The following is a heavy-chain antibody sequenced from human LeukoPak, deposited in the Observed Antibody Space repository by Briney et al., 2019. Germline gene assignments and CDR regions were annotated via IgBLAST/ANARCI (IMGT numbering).Heavy chain of an antibody. CDR3: ARVLTYYYYGMDV. J-gene: IGHJ6*02. V-gene: IGHV1-18*01. Sequence: ASVKVSCKASGYTFTSYGISWVRQAPGQGLEWMGWISAYNGNTNYAQKLQGRVTITTDTSTSTAYMELRSLRSDDTAVYYCARVLTYYYYGMDVWGQGTTVTVSS. CDR2: ISAYNGNT. CDR1: GYTFTSYG.